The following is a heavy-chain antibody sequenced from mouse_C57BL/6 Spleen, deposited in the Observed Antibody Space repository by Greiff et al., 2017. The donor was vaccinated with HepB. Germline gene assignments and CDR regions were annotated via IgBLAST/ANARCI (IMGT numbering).Heavy chain of an antibody. CDR3: ARHFITTVVVPDY. J-gene: IGHJ2*01. D-gene: IGHD1-1*01. CDR1: GFTFSSYT. V-gene: IGHV5-9*01. CDR2: ISGGGGNT. Sequence: EVQRVESGGGLVKPGGSLKLSCAASGFTFSSYTMSWVRQTPEKRLEWVATISGGGGNTYYPDSVKGRFTISRDNAKNTLYLQMSSLRSEDTALYYCARHFITTVVVPDYWGQGTTLTVSS.